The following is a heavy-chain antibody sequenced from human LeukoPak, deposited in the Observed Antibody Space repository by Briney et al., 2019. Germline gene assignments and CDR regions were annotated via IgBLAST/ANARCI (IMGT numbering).Heavy chain of an antibody. Sequence: ASVKVSCKASGYTFTGYYMHWVRQAPGQGLEWMGRINPNSGGTNYAQRFQGRVTMTRDTSISTAYMELSRLRSDDTAVYYCARGPYIAAAGVDYWGQGTLVTISS. D-gene: IGHD6-13*01. CDR3: ARGPYIAAAGVDY. CDR2: INPNSGGT. J-gene: IGHJ4*02. V-gene: IGHV1-2*06. CDR1: GYTFTGYY.